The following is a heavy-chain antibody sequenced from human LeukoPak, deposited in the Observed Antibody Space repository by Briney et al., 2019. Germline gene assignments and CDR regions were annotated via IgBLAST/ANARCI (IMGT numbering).Heavy chain of an antibody. J-gene: IGHJ6*02. CDR2: IYYSGST. CDR3: AGRHNYYYYYGMDV. V-gene: IGHV4-59*01. Sequence: PSETLSLTCTVSGGSISSYYWSWIRQPPGKGLEWIGYIYYSGSTNYNPSLKSRVTISVDTSKNQFSLKLSSVTAADTAVYYCAGRHNYYYYYGMDVWGQGTTVTVSS. CDR1: GGSISSYY. D-gene: IGHD2-21*01.